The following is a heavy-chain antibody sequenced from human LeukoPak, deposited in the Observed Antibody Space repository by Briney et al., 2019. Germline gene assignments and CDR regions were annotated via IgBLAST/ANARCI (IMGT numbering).Heavy chain of an antibody. D-gene: IGHD6-6*01. V-gene: IGHV4-59*01. CDR1: GGSISDYY. J-gene: IGHJ4*02. CDR2: VYYSGST. Sequence: KPSETLSLNCTGSGGSISDYYWSWLRQPPGKGLEWIGYVYYSGSTSYNPSLKSRVTISVDTSKNQFSLKVSSVTAADTALYYCARGHLVFAYWGQGTLVTVSS. CDR3: ARGHLVFAY.